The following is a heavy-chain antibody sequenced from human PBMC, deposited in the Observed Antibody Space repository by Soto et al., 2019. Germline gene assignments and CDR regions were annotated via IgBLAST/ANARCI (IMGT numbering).Heavy chain of an antibody. CDR2: INPSGGST. V-gene: IGHV1-46*01. Sequence: ASVKVSCKASGYTFTSYYMHWVRQAPAQGLEWMGIINPSGGSTSYPQMFQGKVTMTRDPSTSTVYMEVSSPRTANAAVYCRATTIAARPTIDPSACGVVVWGQGATDTGSS. J-gene: IGHJ6*02. CDR3: ATTIAARPTIDPSACGVVV. D-gene: IGHD6-25*01. CDR1: GYTFTSYY.